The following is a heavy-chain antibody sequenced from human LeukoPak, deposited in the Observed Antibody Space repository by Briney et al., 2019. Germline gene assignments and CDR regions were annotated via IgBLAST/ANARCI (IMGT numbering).Heavy chain of an antibody. CDR1: GDTLTEVC. V-gene: IGHV1-24*01. CDR2: FDPEDGET. J-gene: IGHJ4*02. Sequence: ASVKVACKVSGDTLTEVCIHWVRQAPGKALEYMGGFDPEDGETVYTQKFQGRVTMTEDTSTDTAYMDLSGLRSEDTALYYCAARRRPLRGPFDYWGQGTLVTVSS. D-gene: IGHD3-10*01. CDR3: AARRRPLRGPFDY.